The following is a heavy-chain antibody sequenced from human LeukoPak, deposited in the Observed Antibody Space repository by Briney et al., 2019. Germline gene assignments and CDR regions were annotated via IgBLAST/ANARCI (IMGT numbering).Heavy chain of an antibody. V-gene: IGHV3-23*01. CDR2: ISGSGGST. Sequence: PGGSLRLSCAASGFTFSSYAMSWVRQAPGKGLEWVSVISGSGGSTYYPDSMKGRFTISRDNSKNTLYLQMNSLRAEDTAVYYCAKTVGVLSPPRGWFGPWGQGTLVTVSS. CDR3: AKTVGVLSPPRGWFGP. J-gene: IGHJ5*02. CDR1: GFTFSSYA. D-gene: IGHD3-10*01.